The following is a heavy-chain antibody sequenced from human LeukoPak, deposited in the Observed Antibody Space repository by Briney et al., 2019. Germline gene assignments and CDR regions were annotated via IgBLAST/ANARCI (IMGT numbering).Heavy chain of an antibody. CDR3: SKWKAIVLVPAARSPIDY. CDR2: IKSKPDGGTA. D-gene: IGHD2-2*01. V-gene: IGHV3-15*01. J-gene: IGHJ4*02. Sequence: GGSLRLSCAASGFSFSNAWMSWVRQAPGKGLEWVGRIKSKPDGGTADYAAPVKGRFTISRDNSKHTLYLQMNSLRAEDTAVYYCSKWKAIVLVPAARSPIDYWGQGTLVTVSS. CDR1: GFSFSNAW.